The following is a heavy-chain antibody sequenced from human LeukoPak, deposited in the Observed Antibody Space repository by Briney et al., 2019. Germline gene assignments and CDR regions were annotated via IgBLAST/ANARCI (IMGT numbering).Heavy chain of an antibody. D-gene: IGHD1-26*01. CDR1: GGSISSYY. Sequence: KASETLPLTCTVSGGSISSYYWSWIRQPPGKGLEWIGYIYYSGSTNYNPSLKSRVTISVDTSKNQFSLKLSSVTAADTAVYYCARSWEPPAFDIWGQGTMVTVSS. J-gene: IGHJ3*02. CDR3: ARSWEPPAFDI. V-gene: IGHV4-59*01. CDR2: IYYSGST.